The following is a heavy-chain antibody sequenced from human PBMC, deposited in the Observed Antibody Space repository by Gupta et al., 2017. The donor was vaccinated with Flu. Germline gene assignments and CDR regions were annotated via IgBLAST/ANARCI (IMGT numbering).Heavy chain of an antibody. V-gene: IGHV3-23*01. CDR1: GFSFSSYA. Sequence: VQLLESGVGLLQPGGSLILSCASSGFSFSSYAMRWVRQAPGKGLEWVSAISGSGGSTYYADSVKGRFTISRDNSKNTLYLQMNSLRAEDTAVYYCAKDTRVGATDGAGDIWGQGTMVTVSS. D-gene: IGHD1-26*01. CDR2: ISGSGGST. CDR3: AKDTRVGATDGAGDI. J-gene: IGHJ3*02.